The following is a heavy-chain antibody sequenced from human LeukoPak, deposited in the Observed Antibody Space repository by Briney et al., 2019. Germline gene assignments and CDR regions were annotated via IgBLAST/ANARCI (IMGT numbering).Heavy chain of an antibody. CDR2: IGGSGGST. D-gene: IGHD2-15*01. Sequence: GGSLRLSCAASGFTFSSYAMSWVRQAPGKGLEWVSAIGGSGGSTYYADSVKGRFTISRDNSKNTLYLQMNSLTAEDTALYYCAKDLTDSLYYYGMDVWGQGTTVTVSS. V-gene: IGHV3-23*01. CDR3: AKDLTDSLYYYGMDV. J-gene: IGHJ6*02. CDR1: GFTFSSYA.